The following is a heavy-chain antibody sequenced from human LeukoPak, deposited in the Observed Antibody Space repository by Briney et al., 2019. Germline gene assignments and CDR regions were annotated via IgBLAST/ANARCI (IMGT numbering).Heavy chain of an antibody. D-gene: IGHD4-11*01. CDR2: IKSKTDGGTT. CDR3: TTEPPTVTTIYYYGMDV. V-gene: IGHV3-15*07. J-gene: IGHJ6*02. Sequence: GGSLRLSCAASGFTLSNAWINWVRQAPGKGLEWVGRIKSKTDGGTTDYAAPVKGRFTISRDDSKTTLYLQMNSLKTEDTAVYYCTTEPPTVTTIYYYGMDVWGQGTTVTVSS. CDR1: GFTLSNAW.